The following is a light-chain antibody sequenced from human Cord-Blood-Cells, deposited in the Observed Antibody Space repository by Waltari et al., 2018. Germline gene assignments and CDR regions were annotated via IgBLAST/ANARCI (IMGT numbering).Light chain of an antibody. CDR2: EGS. CDR3: CSYAGSSTVV. CDR1: SSDVGSYNL. V-gene: IGLV2-23*01. Sequence: QSALTQPASVSGSPGQSIPISCTGTSSDVGSYNLVSWYQQHPGKAPKLMIYEGSKRPSRVSNRFSGSKSGNTASLTISGLQAEDEADYYCCSYAGSSTVVFGGGTKLTVL. J-gene: IGLJ2*01.